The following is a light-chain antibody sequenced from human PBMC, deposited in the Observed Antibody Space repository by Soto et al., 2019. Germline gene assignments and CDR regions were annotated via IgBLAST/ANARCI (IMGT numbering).Light chain of an antibody. CDR1: QSISSY. CDR2: AAS. Sequence: DIQMTQSPSTLAGSVGDRVTITCRASQSISSYLNWYQQKPGKARKLLIYAASSLQSGVPSRFSGSGSGTDFTLTISSLQPEDFATYYCQQSYSTPITFGQGTRLEIK. CDR3: QQSYSTPIT. V-gene: IGKV1-39*01. J-gene: IGKJ5*01.